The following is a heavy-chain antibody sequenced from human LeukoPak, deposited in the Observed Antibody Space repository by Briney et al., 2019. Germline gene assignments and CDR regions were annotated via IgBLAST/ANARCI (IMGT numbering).Heavy chain of an antibody. CDR2: INSDGSST. CDR3: AKSAPWAFDY. V-gene: IGHV3-74*01. Sequence: GRSLRLSCAASGFTFSSYWIHWVRQAPGKGLVWVSRINSDGSSTSYADSVKGRFTISRDNAKNTLYLQMNSLRAEDTAVYYCAKSAPWAFDYWGQGTLVTVSS. CDR1: GFTFSSYW. J-gene: IGHJ4*02.